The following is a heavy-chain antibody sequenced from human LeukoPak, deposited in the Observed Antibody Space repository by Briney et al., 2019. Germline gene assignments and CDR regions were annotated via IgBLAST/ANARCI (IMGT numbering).Heavy chain of an antibody. J-gene: IGHJ4*02. CDR3: AREYGSSGNEKIFGY. D-gene: IGHD6-19*01. V-gene: IGHV3-74*01. Sequence: PGGSLRLSCAASGFTFSSYWMHWVRQAPGKGLVWVSRIESDGSITSYADSVKGRFTISRDNAKNTLYLQLNSLRAEDTAVYYCAREYGSSGNEKIFGYWGQGTLVTVSS. CDR1: GFTFSSYW. CDR2: IESDGSIT.